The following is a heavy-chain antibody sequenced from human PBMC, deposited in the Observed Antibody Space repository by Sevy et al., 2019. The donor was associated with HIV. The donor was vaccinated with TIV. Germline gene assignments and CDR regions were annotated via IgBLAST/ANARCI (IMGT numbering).Heavy chain of an antibody. J-gene: IGHJ6*03. CDR1: GGTFSSYA. V-gene: IGHV1-69*06. CDR3: ARDQPPFTGPYYYYYMDV. D-gene: IGHD3-16*01. Sequence: ASVKVSCKASGGTFSSYAISWVRQAPGQGLEWMGGIIHIFGTANYAQKFQGRVTITADKSTSTAYMELSSLRSEDTAVYYCARDQPPFTGPYYYYYMDVWGKGTTVTVSS. CDR2: IIHIFGTA.